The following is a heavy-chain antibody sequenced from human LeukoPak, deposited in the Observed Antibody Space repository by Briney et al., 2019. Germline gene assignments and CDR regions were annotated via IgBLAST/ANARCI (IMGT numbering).Heavy chain of an antibody. J-gene: IGHJ3*02. CDR1: GGSMRSYY. CDR2: TYYTGST. D-gene: IGHD1-26*01. V-gene: IGHV4-59*01. CDR3: ARARLGATSDDALDI. Sequence: PSETLSLTCTVSGGSMRSYYWTWIRQPPGKGLEWIGYTYYTGSTNYNPSLKSRVTISEDMSKNQFSLKLSSVTAADTAMYYCARARLGATSDDALDIWAKGQWSPSLQ.